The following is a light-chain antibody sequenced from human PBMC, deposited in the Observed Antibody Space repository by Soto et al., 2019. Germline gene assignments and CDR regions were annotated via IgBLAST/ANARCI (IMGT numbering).Light chain of an antibody. CDR3: TSCARSKPYV. CDR1: KNVIGVYDF. CDR2: EVV. V-gene: IGLV2-8*02. J-gene: IGLJ1*01. Sequence: LPPSPAAASSPGKAVTISCTVTKNVIGVYDFVSWYQHHPGKAPRLIIYEVVQRPSGVPDRFTGSKSGNTPSRNVSGLQAAVGGEYFRTSCARSKPYVIGRGTKLTGL.